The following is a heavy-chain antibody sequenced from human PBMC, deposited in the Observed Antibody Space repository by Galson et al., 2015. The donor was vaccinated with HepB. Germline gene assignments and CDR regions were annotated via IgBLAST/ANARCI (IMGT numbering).Heavy chain of an antibody. D-gene: IGHD4-17*01. V-gene: IGHV3-30*03. CDR3: ARDSAYFSGDYIGVYHFDL. CDR1: GFDFTSCG. Sequence: SLRLSCAASGFDFTSCGMHWVRQAPGKGLEWLTVTSYDGSKKFYADSVKDRFTISRDNSKKTLFLEMNSLRPADTAVYFCARDSAYFSGDYIGVYHFDLWGQGTLVTVSS. J-gene: IGHJ4*02. CDR2: TSYDGSKK.